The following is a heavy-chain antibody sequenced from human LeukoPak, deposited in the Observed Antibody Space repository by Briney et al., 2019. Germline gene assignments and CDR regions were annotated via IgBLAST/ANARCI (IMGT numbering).Heavy chain of an antibody. CDR1: GFTFSSYS. Sequence: GGSLRLSCAASGFTFSSYSMNWVRQAPGKGLEWVSSISSSSSYIYYADSVKGRFTISRDNAKNSLYLQMNSLRAEDAAVYYCASISIAAAGINWFDPWGQGTLVTVSS. D-gene: IGHD6-13*01. CDR3: ASISIAAAGINWFDP. CDR2: ISSSSSYI. V-gene: IGHV3-21*01. J-gene: IGHJ5*02.